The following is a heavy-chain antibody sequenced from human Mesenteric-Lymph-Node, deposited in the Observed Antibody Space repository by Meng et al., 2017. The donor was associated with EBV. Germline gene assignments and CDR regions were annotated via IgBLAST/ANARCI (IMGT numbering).Heavy chain of an antibody. CDR1: GFSLGTSGVG. CDR3: AHRPPMGFGESTSDYFDD. Sequence: QITLKESGPTLVKPXXTLPLTXTFSGFSLGTSGVGVGWIRQPPGKALEWLALVYWDDDKRYSPSLKSRLTITKGTSKNQVVLTMTNMDPVDTATYYCAHRPPMGFGESTSDYFDDWGQGTLVTVSS. CDR2: VYWDDDK. J-gene: IGHJ4*02. D-gene: IGHD3-10*01. V-gene: IGHV2-5*02.